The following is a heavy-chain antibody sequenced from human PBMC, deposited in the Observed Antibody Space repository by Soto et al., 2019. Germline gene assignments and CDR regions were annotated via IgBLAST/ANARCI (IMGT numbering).Heavy chain of an antibody. Sequence: GASVKVSCKASGYTFTSYYMHWVRQAPGQGLEWMGIINPSGGSTSYAQKFQGRVTMTRDTSTSTVYMELSSLRSEDTAVYYCASTGSSSDYYYYGMDVWGQGTTVTVS. D-gene: IGHD6-6*01. CDR2: INPSGGST. V-gene: IGHV1-46*01. J-gene: IGHJ6*02. CDR1: GYTFTSYY. CDR3: ASTGSSSDYYYYGMDV.